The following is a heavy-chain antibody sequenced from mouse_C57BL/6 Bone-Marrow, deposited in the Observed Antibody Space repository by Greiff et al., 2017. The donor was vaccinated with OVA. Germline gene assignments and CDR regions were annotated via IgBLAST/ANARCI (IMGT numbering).Heavy chain of an antibody. CDR2: IYPGDGGT. J-gene: IGHJ2*01. CDR3: ARWGPHYCWCTSAY. CDR1: GYAFSSYW. V-gene: IGHV1-80*01. D-gene: IGHD1-2*01. Sequence: QVQLQQSGAELVKPGASVKISCKASGYAFSSYWMNWVKQRPGKGLEWIGQIYPGDGGTNSNGKFKGKATLTADKSSSTAYMKLSSLTSEDSAVFFCARWGPHYCWCTSAYWGQGTPLTVSS.